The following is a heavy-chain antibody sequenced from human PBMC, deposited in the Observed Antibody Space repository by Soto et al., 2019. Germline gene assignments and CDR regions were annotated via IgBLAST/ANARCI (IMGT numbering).Heavy chain of an antibody. CDR2: IWSDGSNK. V-gene: IGHV3-33*01. CDR1: GFTFSSYG. J-gene: IGHJ4*02. CDR3: ARNQGYYGSGRSSFEY. Sequence: QVQLVESGGGVVQPGRSLRLSCAASGFTFSSYGMHWVRQAPGKGLEWVVIIWSDGSNKYYSDSVKGRFTISRDNSKNXLYLQINSLRAEDTAVYYCARNQGYYGSGRSSFEYWGQGTLVTVSS. D-gene: IGHD3-10*01.